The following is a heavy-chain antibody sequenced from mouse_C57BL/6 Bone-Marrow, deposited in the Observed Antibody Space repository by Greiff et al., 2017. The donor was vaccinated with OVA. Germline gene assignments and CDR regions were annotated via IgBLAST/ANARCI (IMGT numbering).Heavy chain of an antibody. CDR2: IYPRSGNT. D-gene: IGHD2-10*01. CDR1: GYTFTSYG. J-gene: IGHJ4*01. V-gene: IGHV1-81*01. Sequence: QVQLQQSGAELARPGASVKLSCKASGYTFTSYGISWVKQRTGQGLEWIGEIYPRSGNTYYNEKFKGKATLTADKSSSTAYMELRSLKSEDSAVYFCAREGGLLSLYYYAMDYWGQGTSVTVSS. CDR3: AREGGLLSLYYYAMDY.